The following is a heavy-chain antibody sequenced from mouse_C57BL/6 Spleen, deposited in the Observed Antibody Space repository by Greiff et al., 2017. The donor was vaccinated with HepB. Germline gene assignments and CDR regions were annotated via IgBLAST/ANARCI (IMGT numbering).Heavy chain of an antibody. D-gene: IGHD1-1*01. Sequence: VQRVESGPELVKPGASVKISCKASGYAFSSSWMNWVKQRPGKGLEWIGRIYPGDGDTNYNGKFKGKATLTADKSSSTAYMQLSSLTSEDSAVYFCARGYGSSWGYFDVWGTGTTVTVSS. J-gene: IGHJ1*03. V-gene: IGHV1-82*01. CDR1: GYAFSSSW. CDR3: ARGYGSSWGYFDV. CDR2: IYPGDGDT.